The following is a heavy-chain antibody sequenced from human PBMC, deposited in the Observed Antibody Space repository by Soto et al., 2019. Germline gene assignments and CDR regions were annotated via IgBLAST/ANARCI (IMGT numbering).Heavy chain of an antibody. CDR1: GFTFSNYV. D-gene: IGHD3-16*01. V-gene: IGHV3-23*01. J-gene: IGHJ4*02. Sequence: EVHLLDSGGGLVQPGGSLRLSCAASGFTFSNYVMSWVRQAPGKGLEWVSSISGSGDNTYYADSVKGRFTISRDNSKNSLVLQIYSLRADDTAVYHCAKLPLVPALGLDYWGQGTLVPVSS. CDR3: AKLPLVPALGLDY. CDR2: ISGSGDNT.